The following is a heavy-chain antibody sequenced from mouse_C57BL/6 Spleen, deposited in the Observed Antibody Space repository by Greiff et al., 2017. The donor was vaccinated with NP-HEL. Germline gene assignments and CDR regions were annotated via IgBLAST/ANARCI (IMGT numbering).Heavy chain of an antibody. CDR2: ISSGGDYI. D-gene: IGHD2-3*01. Sequence: EVQGVESGEGLVKPGGSLKLSCAASGFTFSSYAMSWVRQTPEKRLEWVAYISSGGDYIYYADTVKGRFTISRDNARNTLYLQMSSLKSEDTAMYYCTVDGSYGGAMDYWGQGTSVTVSS. CDR1: GFTFSSYA. V-gene: IGHV5-9-1*02. CDR3: TVDGSYGGAMDY. J-gene: IGHJ4*01.